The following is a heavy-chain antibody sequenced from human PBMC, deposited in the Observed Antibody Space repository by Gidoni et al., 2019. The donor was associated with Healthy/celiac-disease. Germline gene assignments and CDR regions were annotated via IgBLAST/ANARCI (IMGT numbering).Heavy chain of an antibody. J-gene: IGHJ4*02. Sequence: QVQLVESGGGVVQPGRSLRPSCAAPGFTFSSYGRHWVRQAPGKGLEWVSVISYDGSNKYYADSGKGRFTISRDNSKNTLYLQMNSLRAEDTAVYYCAKDRDANWWGQGTLVTVSS. CDR3: AKDRDANW. D-gene: IGHD1-1*01. CDR1: GFTFSSYG. CDR2: ISYDGSNK. V-gene: IGHV3-30*18.